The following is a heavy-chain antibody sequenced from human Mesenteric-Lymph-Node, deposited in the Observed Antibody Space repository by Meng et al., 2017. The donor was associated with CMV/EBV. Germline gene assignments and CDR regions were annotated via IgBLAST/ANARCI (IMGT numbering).Heavy chain of an antibody. J-gene: IGHJ3*02. CDR2: IKEDGGVK. CDR3: TRDPSYFHSGAYYDAFDI. CDR1: GFTFSSYW. D-gene: IGHD3-22*01. Sequence: GESLKISCAASGFTFSSYWMTWVRQAPGKGLQWVANIKEDGGVKNYLDSVTGRFTISRDNANDSVYLQMNDLRAEDTAVYYCTRDPSYFHSGAYYDAFDIWGRGTMVTVSS. V-gene: IGHV3-7*01.